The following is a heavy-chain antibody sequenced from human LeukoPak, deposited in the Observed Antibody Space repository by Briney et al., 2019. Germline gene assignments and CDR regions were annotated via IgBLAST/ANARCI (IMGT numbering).Heavy chain of an antibody. CDR1: GFTVSTNY. CDR2: IYSGGST. CDR3: ARDLGYSAYATVRGYAVDV. D-gene: IGHD5-12*01. V-gene: IGHV3-66*01. Sequence: GGSLRLSCAASGFTVSTNYMSWVRQAPGKGLERVSIIYSGGSTYYADPVKGRFTISRDFSQNTLYLQMNSLRAEDTAVYYCARDLGYSAYATVRGYAVDVWGQGTMVTVSS. J-gene: IGHJ3*01.